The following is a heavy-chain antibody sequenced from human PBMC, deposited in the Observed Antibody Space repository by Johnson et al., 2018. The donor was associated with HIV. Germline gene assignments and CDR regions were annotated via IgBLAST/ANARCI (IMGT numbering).Heavy chain of an antibody. CDR3: TTDEAPSYGDCGEAFDI. V-gene: IGHV3-15*01. J-gene: IGHJ3*02. CDR2: IKSRTDGETT. Sequence: VQLVESGGGLVKPGGSLRLSCVASGFHFGNAWMNWVRQAPGKGLEWVGRIKSRTDGETTAYAAPVKDRFTISRDDSKNTRYLQMDSLKTEDTAGYYCTTDEAPSYGDCGEAFDIGGEGTMVTGAS. D-gene: IGHD4-17*01. CDR1: GFHFGNAW.